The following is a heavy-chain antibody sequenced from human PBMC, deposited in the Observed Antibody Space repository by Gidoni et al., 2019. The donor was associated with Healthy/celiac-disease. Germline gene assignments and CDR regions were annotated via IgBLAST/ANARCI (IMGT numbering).Heavy chain of an antibody. V-gene: IGHV3-15*01. CDR1: GSIFSNAW. CDR2: IKSKTDGGTT. CDR3: TTLYCGGDCPIFY. J-gene: IGHJ4*02. Sequence: EVQLVESGGGLVKPGGSLRLSCAASGSIFSNAWMSWVRQAPGKGLEWVGRIKSKTDGGTTDYAAPVKGRFTISRDDSKNTLYLQMNSLKTEDTAVYYCTTLYCGGDCPIFYWGQGTLVTVSS. D-gene: IGHD2-21*02.